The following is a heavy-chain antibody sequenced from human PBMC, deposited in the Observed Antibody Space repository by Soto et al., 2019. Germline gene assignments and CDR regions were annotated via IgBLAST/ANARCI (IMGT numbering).Heavy chain of an antibody. D-gene: IGHD4-17*01. CDR1: GYTFTNYA. CDR2: ISAGDGDT. J-gene: IGHJ4*02. Sequence: GASVKVSCKASGYTFTNYAVHWVRQAPGQRLEWMGWISAGDGDTKFSQKFQGRVTITRDTSASTAYMELSSLRSEDTAIYYCARVGGATLTDYWGQGTLVTVSS. CDR3: ARVGGATLTDY. V-gene: IGHV1-3*01.